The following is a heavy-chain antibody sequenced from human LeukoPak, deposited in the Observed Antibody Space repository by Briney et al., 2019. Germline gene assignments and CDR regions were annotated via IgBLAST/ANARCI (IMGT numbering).Heavy chain of an antibody. J-gene: IGHJ4*02. Sequence: ASVKVSCKASGYTFTSYDINWVRQATGQGLEWMGWMNPNSGNTGYAQKFQGRVTITRNTSISTAYMELSSLRSEDTAVYYCARDYYYDSSGHLSYFDYWGKGTLVTVSS. V-gene: IGHV1-8*03. CDR2: MNPNSGNT. D-gene: IGHD3-22*01. CDR1: GYTFTSYD. CDR3: ARDYYYDSSGHLSYFDY.